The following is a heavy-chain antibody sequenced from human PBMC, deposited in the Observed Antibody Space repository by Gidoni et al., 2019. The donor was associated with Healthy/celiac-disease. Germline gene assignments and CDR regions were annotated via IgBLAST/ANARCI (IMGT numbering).Heavy chain of an antibody. J-gene: IGHJ2*01. V-gene: IGHV3-23*01. CDR3: AKVHSSGWYIRYFDL. D-gene: IGHD6-19*01. CDR2: ISGSGGST. CDR1: FTFSSYA. Sequence: EVQLLESGGGLVQPGGFTFSSYAMSWVRQAPGKGLEWVSAISGSGGSTSYADSVKGRFTISRDNSKNTLYLQMNSLRAEDTAVYYCAKVHSSGWYIRYFDLWGRGTLVTVSS.